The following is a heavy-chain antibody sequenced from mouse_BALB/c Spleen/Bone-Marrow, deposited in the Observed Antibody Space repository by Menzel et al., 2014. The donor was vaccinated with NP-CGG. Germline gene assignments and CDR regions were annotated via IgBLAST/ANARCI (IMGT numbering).Heavy chain of an antibody. CDR2: INPSNGRT. Sequence: QVQLQQSGAELVKPGASVKLSCKASGYTFTSYWMHWVKQRPGQGLEWIGEINPSNGRTNYNEKFKSKATLTVVISSGTAYMQLSGLTSEDSAVYYCAMDYGFDAGFAWFVYWGQGTLVTVSA. V-gene: IGHV1S81*02. CDR1: GYTFTSYW. CDR3: AMDYGFDAGFAWFVY. J-gene: IGHJ3*01. D-gene: IGHD2-14*01.